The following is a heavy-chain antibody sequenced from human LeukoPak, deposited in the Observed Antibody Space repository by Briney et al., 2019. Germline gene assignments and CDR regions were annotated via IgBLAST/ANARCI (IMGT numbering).Heavy chain of an antibody. CDR3: AKDLAARVYYYYYMDV. CDR2: IRYDGSNK. Sequence: GGSLRLSCAASGFTFSSYGMHWVRRAPGKGLGWVAFIRYDGSNKYYADSVKGRFTISRDNSKNTLYLQMNSLRAEDTAVYYCAKDLAARVYYYYYMDVWGKGTTVTVSS. D-gene: IGHD6-6*01. CDR1: GFTFSSYG. J-gene: IGHJ6*03. V-gene: IGHV3-30*02.